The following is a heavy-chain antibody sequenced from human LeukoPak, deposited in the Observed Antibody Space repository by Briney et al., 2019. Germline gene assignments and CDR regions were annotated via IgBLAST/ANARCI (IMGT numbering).Heavy chain of an antibody. D-gene: IGHD3-10*01. CDR2: INPNSGGT. J-gene: IGHJ4*02. CDR3: ARDAYTMVRGYHNPPGY. Sequence: GASVKVSCKASGYTFTGYYMYWVRQAPGQGLEWMGWINPNSGGTNYAQKFQGRVTMTRDTSISTAYMELSRLKSDDTAVYYCARDAYTMVRGYHNPPGYWGQGTLVTVSS. V-gene: IGHV1-2*02. CDR1: GYTFTGYY.